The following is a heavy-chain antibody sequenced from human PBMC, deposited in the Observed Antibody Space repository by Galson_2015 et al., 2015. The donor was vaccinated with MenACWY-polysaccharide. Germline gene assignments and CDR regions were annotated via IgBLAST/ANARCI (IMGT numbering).Heavy chain of an antibody. V-gene: IGHV3-23*01. CDR1: GFSFSDYA. CDR2: IGGSGTT. CDR3: AKGNSGGICTSGWACWFDP. D-gene: IGHD2-15*01. Sequence: SLRLSCAASGFSFSDYAMNWVRQAPGKGLEWVSSIGGSGTTYYADSLKGRFTISRDNSKNMVYLQMNSQRAEDTALYYCAKGNSGGICTSGWACWFDPWGQGSPVIVSS. J-gene: IGHJ5*02.